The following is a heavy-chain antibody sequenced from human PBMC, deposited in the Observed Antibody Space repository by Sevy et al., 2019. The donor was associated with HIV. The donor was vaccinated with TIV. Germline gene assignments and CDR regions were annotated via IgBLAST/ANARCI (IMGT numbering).Heavy chain of an antibody. J-gene: IGHJ4*02. Sequence: GGSLRLSCAASGFTFTEFVMSWVRQAPGKGLEWVSTINSGGGSTYYPYSVKGRFSISRENSQNTLDLQMNSLRAEDTAVYYCAKDVVGGYYDSSGYSDHWGQGTLVTVSS. D-gene: IGHD3-22*01. CDR3: AKDVVGGYYDSSGYSDH. CDR1: GFTFTEFV. CDR2: INSGGGST. V-gene: IGHV3-23*01.